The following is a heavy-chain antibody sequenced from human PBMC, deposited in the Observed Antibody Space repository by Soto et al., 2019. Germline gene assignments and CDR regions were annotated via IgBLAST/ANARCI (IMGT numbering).Heavy chain of an antibody. D-gene: IGHD3-3*01. CDR3: AKDPAYYDFWRGYCHF. J-gene: IGHJ4*02. CDR1: GFTFSSYA. CDR2: ISGSGGSS. V-gene: IGHV3-23*01. Sequence: GGSLRLSCAASGFTFSSYAMSWVRQAPGKGLEWVSAISGSGGSSYYADSVKGRFTISRDNSKNTLYLQMNSLRAEDTAVYYCAKDPAYYDFWRGYCHFWGQGTLVTVSS.